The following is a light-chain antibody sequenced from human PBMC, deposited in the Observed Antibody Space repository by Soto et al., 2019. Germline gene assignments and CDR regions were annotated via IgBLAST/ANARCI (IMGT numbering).Light chain of an antibody. CDR2: ENN. Sequence: QSVLTQPPSVSGAPGQWVTISCTGTSSDIGAGNEASWYQQVPGTAPKLLIYENNNRPSGVPDRFSGSKSGTSASLAITGLQAEDEAEYYCQSYASSSSVDVFGTGTKLTVL. CDR3: QSYASSSSVDV. CDR1: SSDIGAGNE. J-gene: IGLJ1*01. V-gene: IGLV1-40*01.